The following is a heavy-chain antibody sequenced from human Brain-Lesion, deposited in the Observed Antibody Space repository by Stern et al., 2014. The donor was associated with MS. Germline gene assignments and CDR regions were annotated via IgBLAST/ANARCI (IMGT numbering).Heavy chain of an antibody. Sequence: EVQLVQSGGGLVQPGGSLRLSCAASGFTFSNSWMHWVRQAPGKGLVWVSRINSDGSTTTYADSVKGRFTIPQHNRKKPLDAQMGSLRAEDTAVYYCTILSGPYDHWGQGTLVTVSS. V-gene: IGHV3-74*02. D-gene: IGHD3-10*01. CDR1: GFTFSNSW. CDR2: INSDGSTT. CDR3: TILSGPYDH. J-gene: IGHJ4*02.